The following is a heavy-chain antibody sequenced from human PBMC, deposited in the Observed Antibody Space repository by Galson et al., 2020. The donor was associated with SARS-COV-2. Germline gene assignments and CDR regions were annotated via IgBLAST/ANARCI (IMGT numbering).Heavy chain of an antibody. CDR1: GYSFSDYY. D-gene: IGHD2-15*01. CDR3: ARNGRDCSGGICYGAEYFQH. Sequence: GESLKISCAASGYSFSDYYMSWIRQAQGKGLEWVSYISSSGSYTNYADSVKGRFTISRDNAKKSQYLQMNSLRVEDTAVYYCARNGRDCSGGICYGAEYFQHWGQGTLVIVAS. CDR2: ISSSGSYT. J-gene: IGHJ1*01. V-gene: IGHV3-11*06.